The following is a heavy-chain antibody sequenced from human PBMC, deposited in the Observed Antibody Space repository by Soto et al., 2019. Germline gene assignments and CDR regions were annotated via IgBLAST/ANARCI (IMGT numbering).Heavy chain of an antibody. CDR2: TSYDGSNK. D-gene: IGHD3-16*01. Sequence: QVQLVESGGGVVQPGTSLRLSCVGSGFTFRSYVIHWVRQAPGKGLEWVALTSYDGSNKDYGDSVKGRFTISRDNSRNKVDLQMDRLRRDDTALYYCARWGTTGGLDVWGQGTLVSVSS. J-gene: IGHJ1*01. CDR3: ARWGTTGGLDV. CDR1: GFTFRSYV. V-gene: IGHV3-33*05.